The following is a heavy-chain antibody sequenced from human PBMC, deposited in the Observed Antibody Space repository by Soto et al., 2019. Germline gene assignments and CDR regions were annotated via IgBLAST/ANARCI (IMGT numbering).Heavy chain of an antibody. CDR3: ARQRSREGYNFYDY. D-gene: IGHD3-3*01. Sequence: PSETLSLTCAVSAYSISSGFYWGWIRQPPGKGLEWIGMIFHSGSTYFNPSLKSRVTISVDKSKNQFSLKLNSVTAADTAVYYCARQRSREGYNFYDYWGQGILVTAPQ. V-gene: IGHV4-38-2*01. CDR1: AYSISSGFY. J-gene: IGHJ4*02. CDR2: IFHSGST.